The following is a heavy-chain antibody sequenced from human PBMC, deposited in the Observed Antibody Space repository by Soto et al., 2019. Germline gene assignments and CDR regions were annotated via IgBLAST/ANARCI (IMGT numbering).Heavy chain of an antibody. V-gene: IGHV4-39*01. D-gene: IGHD6-6*01. Sequence: QLQLQESGPGLVKPSETLSLTCTVSGGSISSSSYYWGWIRQPPGKGLEWIGSIYYSGSTYYNPSLKSRVTISVATSKNQFSLKLSSVTAADTAVYYCASEYSSSSSVDYWGQGTLVTVSS. CDR2: IYYSGST. CDR1: GGSISSSSYY. J-gene: IGHJ4*02. CDR3: ASEYSSSSSVDY.